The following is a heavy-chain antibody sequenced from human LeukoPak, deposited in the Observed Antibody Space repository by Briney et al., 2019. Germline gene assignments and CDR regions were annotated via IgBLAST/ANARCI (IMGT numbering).Heavy chain of an antibody. CDR3: ARDSSVVPAAAGRFDP. CDR1: GYTFTGYY. Sequence: GASVKVSCKASGYTFTGYYMHWVRQAPGQGLEWMGWINPNSGGTNYAQKFQGRVTMTRDTSISTAYMELSRLRSDDTAVYYGARDSSVVPAAAGRFDPRGQGTLVTVSS. D-gene: IGHD2-2*01. J-gene: IGHJ5*02. V-gene: IGHV1-2*02. CDR2: INPNSGGT.